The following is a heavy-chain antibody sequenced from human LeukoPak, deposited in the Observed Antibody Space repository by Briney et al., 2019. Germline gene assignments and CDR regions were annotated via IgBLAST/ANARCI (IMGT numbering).Heavy chain of an antibody. J-gene: IGHJ6*03. CDR2: IYSSGST. CDR3: ARGYSYHYMDV. V-gene: IGHV4-4*07. Sequence: SETLSLTCTVSGGSINNYYWSWIRQPAGKGLEWIGRIYSSGSTNYNPSVQSRVTISVDKSKNQFSLGMSSVTAADTAVYYCARGYSYHYMDVWGKGTTVTVSS. CDR1: GGSINNYY.